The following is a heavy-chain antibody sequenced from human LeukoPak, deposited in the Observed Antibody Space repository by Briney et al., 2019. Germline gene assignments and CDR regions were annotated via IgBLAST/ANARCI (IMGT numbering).Heavy chain of an antibody. J-gene: IGHJ4*02. D-gene: IGHD5-18*01. CDR1: GFTFSNYW. CDR2: IKQDGSEK. CDR3: ARQYSYEDDY. V-gene: IGHV3-7*01. Sequence: GGSLRLSCAASGFTFSNYWMSWVRQAPGKGLEWVANIKQDGSEKYYVDSVKGRFTISRDNAKNSLYLQMNSLRAEDTAVYYCARQYSYEDDYWGQGTLVTVSS.